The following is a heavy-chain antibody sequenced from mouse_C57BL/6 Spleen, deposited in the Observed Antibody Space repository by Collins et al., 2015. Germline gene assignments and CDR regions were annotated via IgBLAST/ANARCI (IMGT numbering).Heavy chain of an antibody. D-gene: IGHD2-4*01. CDR1: GYSITSGYD. CDR2: ISYSGST. V-gene: IGHV3-1*01. Sequence: DVQLQESGPGMVKPSQSLSLTCTVTGYSITSGYDWHWIRHFPGNKLEWMGYISYSGSTNYNPSLKSRISITHDTSKNHFFLKLNSVTTEDTATYYCARLGNYDPIGAGAMDYWGQGTSVTVSS. CDR3: ARLGNYDPIGAGAMDY. J-gene: IGHJ4*01.